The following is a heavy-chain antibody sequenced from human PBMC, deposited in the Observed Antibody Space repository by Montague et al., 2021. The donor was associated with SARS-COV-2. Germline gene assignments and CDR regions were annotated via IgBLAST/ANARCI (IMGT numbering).Heavy chain of an antibody. CDR3: ARAPVAHITIFGVVTSFDY. D-gene: IGHD3-3*01. CDR1: GGSISSSNW. Sequence: SETLSLTCAVSGGSISSSNWWSWVRQPPGKGLEWIGYIYYSGSTNYNPSLKSRVTISVDTSKNQFSLKLNSVTAADTAVYYCARAPVAHITIFGVVTSFDYWGQGTLVTVSS. CDR2: IYYSGST. V-gene: IGHV4-4*02. J-gene: IGHJ4*02.